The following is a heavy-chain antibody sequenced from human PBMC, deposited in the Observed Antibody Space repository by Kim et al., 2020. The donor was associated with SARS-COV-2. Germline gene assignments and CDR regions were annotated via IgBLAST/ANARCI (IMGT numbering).Heavy chain of an antibody. D-gene: IGHD4-17*01. CDR2: FTAITGIP. Sequence: GEGLEWMGLFTAITGIPTYAQAFTGRFVFSLDTSVSTADLQISSLKAEETAVYDCAREYGVYGESRYDYWGQGTLVTVSS. J-gene: IGHJ4*02. CDR3: AREYGVYGESRYDY. V-gene: IGHV7-4-1*02.